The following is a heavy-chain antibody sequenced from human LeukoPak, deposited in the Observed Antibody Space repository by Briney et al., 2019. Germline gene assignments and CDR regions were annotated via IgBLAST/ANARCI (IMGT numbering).Heavy chain of an antibody. CDR3: ARDDDSIGSFDY. CDR2: IYYSGST. Sequence: SETLSLTCTVSGDSMSSSHYCWGWIRQPPGKGLEWIGSIYYSGSTYYNPSLKSRVTMSVDTSKNQFSLKLSSVTAADTAVYYCARDDDSIGSFDYWGQGILVTVSS. D-gene: IGHD3-22*01. CDR1: GDSMSSSHYC. J-gene: IGHJ4*02. V-gene: IGHV4-39*07.